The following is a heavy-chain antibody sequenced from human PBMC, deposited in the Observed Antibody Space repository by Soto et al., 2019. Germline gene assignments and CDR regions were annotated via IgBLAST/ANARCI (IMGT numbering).Heavy chain of an antibody. V-gene: IGHV1-3*01. J-gene: IGHJ3*02. D-gene: IGHD4-17*01. CDR3: AREFWDYGDYGDAFDI. Sequence: ASVKVSCKASGYTFTSYAMHWVRQAPGQRLEWMGWINAGNGNTKYSQKFQGRVTITRDTSASTAYMELSSLRSEDTAVYYCAREFWDYGDYGDAFDIWGQGTMVTVSS. CDR2: INAGNGNT. CDR1: GYTFTSYA.